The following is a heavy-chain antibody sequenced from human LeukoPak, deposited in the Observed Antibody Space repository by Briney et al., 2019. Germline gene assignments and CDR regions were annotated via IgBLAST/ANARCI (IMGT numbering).Heavy chain of an antibody. CDR3: AKVWDSSGWTWIDY. V-gene: IGHV3-23*01. D-gene: IGHD6-19*01. CDR2: TSGSGGST. CDR1: GFTFSSYA. Sequence: GGSLRLSCAASGFTFSSYAMSWVRQAPGKGLEWVSATSGSGGSTYYADSVKGRFTISRDNSKNTLYLQMNSLRAEDTAVYYCAKVWDSSGWTWIDYWGQGTLVTVSS. J-gene: IGHJ4*02.